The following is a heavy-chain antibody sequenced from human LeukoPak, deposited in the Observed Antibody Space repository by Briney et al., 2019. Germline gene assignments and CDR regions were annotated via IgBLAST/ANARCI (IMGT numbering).Heavy chain of an antibody. CDR2: IYYSGST. D-gene: IGHD3-22*01. CDR3: ARNYYDSSGFDY. CDR1: GGSISSSSYY. Sequence: SETLSLTCAVSGGSISSSSYYWGWIRPPPGKGLEWIGSIYYSGSTYYNPSLKIRVTISVDTSKNQVSLKLSYVTAADTAVYYCARNYYDSSGFDYWGQGTLVTVSS. V-gene: IGHV4-39*07. J-gene: IGHJ4*02.